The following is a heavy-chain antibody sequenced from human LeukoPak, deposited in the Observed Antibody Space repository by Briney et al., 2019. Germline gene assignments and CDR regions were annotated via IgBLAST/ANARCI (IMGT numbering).Heavy chain of an antibody. Sequence: GGSLRLSCAASGFTFSSYAMSWVRQAPGKGLEWVSYISSSGTTIYYADSVKGRFTISRDNAKNSLYLQMSSLRAEDTALYYCARDDDSRGYYGHFHPWGQGTLVTVSS. D-gene: IGHD3-22*01. CDR2: ISSSGTTI. CDR3: ARDDDSRGYYGHFHP. CDR1: GFTFSSYA. V-gene: IGHV3-48*04. J-gene: IGHJ1*01.